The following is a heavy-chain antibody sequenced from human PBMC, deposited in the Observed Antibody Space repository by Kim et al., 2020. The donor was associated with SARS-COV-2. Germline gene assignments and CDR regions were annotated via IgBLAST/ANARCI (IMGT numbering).Heavy chain of an antibody. J-gene: IGHJ4*02. Sequence: SETLSLTCGVSGGSISSSNWWMWVRQPPGKGLEWIGEIYSSGRTNYNPSLKSRVTISVDKSKNQFSLKLSSVTAADTAVYYCAIAVVGSEYWGQGTQVTVSS. CDR2: IYSSGRT. CDR3: AIAVVGSEY. CDR1: GGSISSSNW. D-gene: IGHD2-2*01. V-gene: IGHV4-4*02.